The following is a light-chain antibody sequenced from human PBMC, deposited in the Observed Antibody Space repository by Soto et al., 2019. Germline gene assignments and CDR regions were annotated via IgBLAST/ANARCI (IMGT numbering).Light chain of an antibody. Sequence: EILWTQSPGILSLSPGARSTLSCRASQSVSNDFLAWYQQKPGQAPRLLIYGASTRATDVPDRFSGSGSGADFTLSISRLEPEDFAVYYCQQYGSSPPVTFGPGTKGDIK. V-gene: IGKV3-20*01. CDR3: QQYGSSPPVT. J-gene: IGKJ3*01. CDR1: QSVSNDF. CDR2: GAS.